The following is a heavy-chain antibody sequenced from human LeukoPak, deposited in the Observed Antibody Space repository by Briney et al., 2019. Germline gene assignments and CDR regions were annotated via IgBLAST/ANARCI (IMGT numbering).Heavy chain of an antibody. V-gene: IGHV3-49*03. CDR1: GFTFGDYA. J-gene: IGHJ4*02. CDR3: TRDRGAYNLYDY. D-gene: IGHD1-1*01. Sequence: GGSLRLSCTVSGFTFGDYAMSWIRQAPGKGLEWVGFIRSKAYGETADYAASVKGRFTISRDDSKAIAYLQMNSLKTEDTAVYHCTRDRGAYNLYDYWGQGALVTVSS. CDR2: IRSKAYGETA.